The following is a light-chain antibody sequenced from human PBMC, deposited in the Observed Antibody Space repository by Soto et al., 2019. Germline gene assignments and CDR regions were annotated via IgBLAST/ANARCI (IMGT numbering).Light chain of an antibody. Sequence: DIQMTQPPSSLSASVGDRVTITYQASQNINNSLNWYQQKPGRAPKLLIYDASNLEAGVPSRFRGSGSGTDLTLTINGLQPEDFATYYCQQAASFPITFGQGTRLEIK. CDR2: DAS. CDR3: QQAASFPIT. CDR1: QNINNS. J-gene: IGKJ5*01. V-gene: IGKV1-33*01.